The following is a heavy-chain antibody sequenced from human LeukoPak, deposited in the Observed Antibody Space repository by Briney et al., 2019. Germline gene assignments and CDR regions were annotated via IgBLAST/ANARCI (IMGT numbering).Heavy chain of an antibody. CDR3: ATYRSTWSPRFEYFQH. CDR1: GYTFTSYD. Sequence: SVKVSCKASGYTFTSYDISWVRQAPGQGLEWMGGIIPMSGTIKYAQQFQGRVTMTADRSTSTAYMALSSLRSEDTAVYYCATYRSTWSPRFEYFQHWGQGTLVTVSS. V-gene: IGHV1-69*06. D-gene: IGHD6-13*01. J-gene: IGHJ1*01. CDR2: IIPMSGTI.